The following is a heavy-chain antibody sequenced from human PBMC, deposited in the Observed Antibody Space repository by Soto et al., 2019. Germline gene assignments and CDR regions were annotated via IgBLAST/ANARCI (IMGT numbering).Heavy chain of an antibody. V-gene: IGHV3-33*01. Sequence: QVQLVESGGGVVQPGRSLRLSCAASGFTFSGYGMHWVRQAPGKGLEWVAVIWYDGSKKYYADSVKGRFTISRDISKNTEYLEMNSLRAEDTAVYYCARNRGGGFESDYWGQGTLVTVSS. CDR2: IWYDGSKK. J-gene: IGHJ4*02. D-gene: IGHD3-16*01. CDR1: GFTFSGYG. CDR3: ARNRGGGFESDY.